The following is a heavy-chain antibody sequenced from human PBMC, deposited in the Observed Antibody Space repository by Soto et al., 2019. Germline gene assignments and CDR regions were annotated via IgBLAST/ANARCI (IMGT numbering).Heavy chain of an antibody. D-gene: IGHD3-10*01. V-gene: IGHV3-30*18. CDR3: AKDWGYYGSVSDGFFDY. CDR2: ISYDGSNK. J-gene: IGHJ4*02. Sequence: GGSLRLSCAASGFTFSSYGMHWVRQAPGKGLEWVAVISYDGSNKYYADSVKGRFTISRDNSKNTLYLQMNSLRAEDTAVYYCAKDWGYYGSVSDGFFDYWGQGTLVTVSS. CDR1: GFTFSSYG.